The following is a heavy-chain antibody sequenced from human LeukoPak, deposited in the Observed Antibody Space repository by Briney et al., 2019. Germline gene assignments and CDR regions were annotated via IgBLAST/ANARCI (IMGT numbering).Heavy chain of an antibody. CDR3: AKDAIYKNSVWDYFDY. CDR1: GFSFSTFW. J-gene: IGHJ4*02. Sequence: PGGSLRLSCAASGFSFSTFWMTWVRQAPGNGLEWVANINGDGSVAFYGDSVKGRFTISRDDSKDTLFLQMNSLRVEDTAVYYCAKDAIYKNSVWDYFDYLGQGTLVTVSS. CDR2: INGDGSVA. D-gene: IGHD5-24*01. V-gene: IGHV3-7*03.